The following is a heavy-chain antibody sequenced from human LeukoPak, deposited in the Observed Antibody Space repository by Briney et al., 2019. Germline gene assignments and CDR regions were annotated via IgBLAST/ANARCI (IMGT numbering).Heavy chain of an antibody. J-gene: IGHJ4*02. CDR3: ARTDYGDYYIDY. CDR1: GGTFSSYA. V-gene: IGHV1-69*05. Sequence: SVKVSRKASGGTFSSYAISWVRQAPGQGLEWMGGIIPIFGTANYAQKFQGRVTITTDESTSTAYMELSSLRSEDTAVYYCARTDYGDYYIDYWGQGTLVTVSS. D-gene: IGHD4-17*01. CDR2: IIPIFGTA.